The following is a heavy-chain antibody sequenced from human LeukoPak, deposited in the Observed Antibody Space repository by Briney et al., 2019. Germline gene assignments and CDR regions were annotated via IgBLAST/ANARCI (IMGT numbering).Heavy chain of an antibody. CDR1: GGSISSRSHY. V-gene: IGHV4-39*01. D-gene: IGHD3-3*01. CDR2: SFYSGYT. J-gene: IGHJ6*02. Sequence: SETLSLTCTVSGGSISSRSHYWGWIRQPPGTGLEWIGTSFYSGYTYYNPSLKSRVTISVDTSKNQFSLKLDSVTAADTAVYYCARHSGALFGPKVVWGQGTTVIVTS. CDR3: ARHSGALFGPKVV.